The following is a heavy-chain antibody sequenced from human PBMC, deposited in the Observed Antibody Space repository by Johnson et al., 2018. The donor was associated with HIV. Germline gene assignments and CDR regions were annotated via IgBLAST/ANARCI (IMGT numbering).Heavy chain of an antibody. CDR1: AFTFSDYY. CDR2: ISSSGSTI. D-gene: IGHD3-16*01. CDR3: ARASHSGGGNAFDI. J-gene: IGHJ3*02. V-gene: IGHV3-11*04. Sequence: QVQLEESGGGLVKPGGSLRLSCAASAFTFSDYYMSWIRQAPGKGLECISYISSSGSTIYYADSVKGRFTISRDNAKNSLYLQMNSLRAEDTAVYYCARASHSGGGNAFDIWGQGTMVTVSS.